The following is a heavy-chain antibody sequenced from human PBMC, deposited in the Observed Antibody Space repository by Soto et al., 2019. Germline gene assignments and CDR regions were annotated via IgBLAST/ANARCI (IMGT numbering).Heavy chain of an antibody. CDR3: AKKKGPDYYYYGMDV. V-gene: IGHV3-23*01. CDR1: GFTFSSYA. J-gene: IGHJ6*02. CDR2: ISGSGGST. Sequence: GGSLRLSCAASGFTFSSYAMHWVRQAPGKGLEWVAVISGSGGSTYYADSVKGRFTISRDNSKNTLYLQMNSLRAEDTAVYYCAKKKGPDYYYYGMDVWGQGTTVTVSS.